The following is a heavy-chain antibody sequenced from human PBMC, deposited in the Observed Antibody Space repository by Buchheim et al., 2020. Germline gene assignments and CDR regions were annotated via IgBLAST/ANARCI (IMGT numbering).Heavy chain of an antibody. CDR2: IDWDDYK. CDR3: ARGNDYNALDS. V-gene: IGHV2-70*15. CDR1: GLSLRNVGVS. Sequence: QVSLRESGPAHVRTTETLTLTCTVSGLSLRNVGVSVSWIRRPPGKPLQWLARIDWDDYKYYNTSLQARLTVSKRPSKKQVALTLTNVDPADTATYYCARGNDYNALDSWGQGTL. J-gene: IGHJ4*02. D-gene: IGHD5-24*01.